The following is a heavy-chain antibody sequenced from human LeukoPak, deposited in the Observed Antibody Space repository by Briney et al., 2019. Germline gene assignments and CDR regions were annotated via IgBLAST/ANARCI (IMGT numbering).Heavy chain of an antibody. CDR3: ARDNYSSSCLDY. Sequence: GGSLRLSCAASGFTFSSYSMNWVRQAPGKGLEWVSSISSSSSYIYYADSVKGRFTISRDNSKNTLYLQMNSLRAEDTAVYYCARDNYSSSCLDYWGQGTLVTVSS. CDR1: GFTFSSYS. V-gene: IGHV3-21*01. D-gene: IGHD6-6*01. CDR2: ISSSSSYI. J-gene: IGHJ4*02.